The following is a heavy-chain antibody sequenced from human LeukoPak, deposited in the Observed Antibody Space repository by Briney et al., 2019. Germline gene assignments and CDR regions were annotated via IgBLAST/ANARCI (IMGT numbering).Heavy chain of an antibody. CDR3: ARDDPSYGNPL. V-gene: IGHV4-31*03. CDR1: GGSISSGGYY. J-gene: IGHJ4*02. CDR2: IYYSGST. D-gene: IGHD5-18*01. Sequence: SETLSLTCTVSGGSISSGGYYWSWIRQHPGKGLEWIGHIYYSGSTYYNPSLKSRVTISVDTSKNQFSLKLSSVTAADTAVYYCARDDPSYGNPLWGQGTLVTVSS.